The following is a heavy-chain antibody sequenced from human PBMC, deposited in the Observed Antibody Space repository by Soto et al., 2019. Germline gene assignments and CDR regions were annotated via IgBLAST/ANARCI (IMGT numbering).Heavy chain of an antibody. J-gene: IGHJ4*02. V-gene: IGHV1-69*01. CDR2: IIPIFGTA. D-gene: IGHD1-26*01. Sequence: QVQLVQSGAEVKKPGSSVKVSCKASGGTFSSYAISWVRQAPGQGLEWMGGIIPIFGTANYAQKFQGRVTITADASTSTAYMELSSLRSEDTAVYYCARDFMAPEPSGSYGDYWGQGTLVTVSS. CDR3: ARDFMAPEPSGSYGDY. CDR1: GGTFSSYA.